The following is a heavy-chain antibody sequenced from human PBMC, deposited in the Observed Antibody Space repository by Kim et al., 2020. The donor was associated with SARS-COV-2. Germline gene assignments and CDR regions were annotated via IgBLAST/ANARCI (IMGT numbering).Heavy chain of an antibody. V-gene: IGHV3-23*01. J-gene: IGHJ4*02. CDR3: SIYHSYWSWSFNY. CDR1: GFTFSSYD. D-gene: IGHD1-26*01. CDR2: NSGSGGST. Sequence: GGSLRLSCAASGFTFSSYDMSWVRHAPGKGLEWVSTNSGSGGSTYSADSFQGRLTISRDNSQNNLYLQMNSLRAEDTAIYYLSIYHSYWSWSFNYLGQGT.